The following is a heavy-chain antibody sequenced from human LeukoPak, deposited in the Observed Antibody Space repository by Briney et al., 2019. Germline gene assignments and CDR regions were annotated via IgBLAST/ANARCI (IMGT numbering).Heavy chain of an antibody. J-gene: IGHJ5*02. CDR1: GYSFTSYW. CDR3: ARHAQRVLGGSWQIWFDP. CDR2: IYPGDSDT. V-gene: IGHV5-51*01. D-gene: IGHD6-13*01. Sequence: GESLKTSCKGSGYSFTSYWIGWVRQMPGKGLEWMGIIYPGDSDTRYSPSFQGQVTISADKSISTAYLQWSSLKASDTAMYYCARHAQRVLGGSWQIWFDPWGQGTLVTVSS.